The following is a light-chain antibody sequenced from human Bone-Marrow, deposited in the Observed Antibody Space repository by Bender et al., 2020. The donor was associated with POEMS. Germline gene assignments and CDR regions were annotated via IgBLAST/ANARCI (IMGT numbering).Light chain of an antibody. CDR1: STDIGMYDF. J-gene: IGLJ3*02. CDR2: EVN. V-gene: IGLV2-14*02. Sequence: SALTQPASVSGSPGQSITISCTGTSTDIGMYDFVSWYQQHPGTAPKLIIYEVNKRPSGVSDRFSGSKSGTSASLAITGLQSDDEAIYFCVAWDASLNGWVFGGGTKLTVL. CDR3: VAWDASLNGWV.